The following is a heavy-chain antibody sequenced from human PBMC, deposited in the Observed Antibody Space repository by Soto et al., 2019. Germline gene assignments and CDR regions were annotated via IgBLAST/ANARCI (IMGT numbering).Heavy chain of an antibody. CDR3: ARSVEGHFDY. V-gene: IGHV3-48*02. D-gene: IGHD6-19*01. Sequence: EVQLVESGGDLVQRGGSLRLSCVASGFTFSVYSMNWVRQAPGKGLAWFSYITSDTKTIKYADSVKGRFLISRDNAKNSVYLQMNSLRDEDTAVYYCARSVEGHFDYWGQGTVVTVSS. J-gene: IGHJ4*02. CDR2: ITSDTKTI. CDR1: GFTFSVYS.